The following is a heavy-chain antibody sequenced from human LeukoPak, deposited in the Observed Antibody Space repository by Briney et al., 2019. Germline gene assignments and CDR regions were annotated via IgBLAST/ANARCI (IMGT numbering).Heavy chain of an antibody. V-gene: IGHV3-23*01. D-gene: IGHD2-15*01. Sequence: GGSLRLSCAAYGFTFTNHAMSWVRQAPGKWLEWVSGMRGRGVRTYYADSVKSRFTISSDNAKSTLYLQKNSLRAEDTAIYYYAKYCKGGNFYIDYWDQGTLVTVAS. J-gene: IGHJ4*02. CDR2: MRGRGVRT. CDR1: GFTFTNHA. CDR3: AKYCKGGNFYIDY.